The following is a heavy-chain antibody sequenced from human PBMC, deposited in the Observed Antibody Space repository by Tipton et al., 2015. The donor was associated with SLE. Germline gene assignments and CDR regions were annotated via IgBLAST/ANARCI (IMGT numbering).Heavy chain of an antibody. CDR3: ARDGGGIDFWSDCFFDW. CDR1: GGSISSGSYS. CDR2: IYYSGRT. V-gene: IGHV4-39*06. J-gene: IGHJ4*02. D-gene: IGHD3-3*01. Sequence: TLSLTCTVSGGSISSGSYSWGWIRQPPGKGLEWIGSIYYSGRTYYNPSLRSRVTISADTSENQFTLNLNSVTAADTAVYYCARDGGGIDFWSDCFFDWWGQGTLITVSS.